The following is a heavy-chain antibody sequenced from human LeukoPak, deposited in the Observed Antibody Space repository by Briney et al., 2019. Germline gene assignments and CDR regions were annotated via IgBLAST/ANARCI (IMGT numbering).Heavy chain of an antibody. CDR1: GLSFNSCG. V-gene: IGHV3-30*18. Sequence: GGSLRLSCAASGLSFNSCGMHWVRQAPGKGLEWVAVISSDGGNKYYADSVKGRFTISRDNSKNTLSLQVNSLRTEDTAVFYCAKGSGGSGSSYNHFDCWGQGTLVTVSS. CDR3: AKGSGGSGSSYNHFDC. J-gene: IGHJ4*02. CDR2: ISSDGGNK. D-gene: IGHD3-10*01.